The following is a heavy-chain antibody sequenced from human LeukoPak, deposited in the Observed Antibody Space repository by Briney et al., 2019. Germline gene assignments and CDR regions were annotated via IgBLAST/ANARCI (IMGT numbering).Heavy chain of an antibody. CDR3: ARVRAAAGTQAFDY. J-gene: IGHJ4*02. D-gene: IGHD6-13*01. V-gene: IGHV1-2*02. Sequence: ASVKVSCKASGYTFTGYYMHWVRQAPGQGLEWMGWINPNSGGTNYAQKFQGRVTMTRDTSASTAYMELSSLRSEDTAVYYCARVRAAAGTQAFDYWGQGTLVTVSS. CDR1: GYTFTGYY. CDR2: INPNSGGT.